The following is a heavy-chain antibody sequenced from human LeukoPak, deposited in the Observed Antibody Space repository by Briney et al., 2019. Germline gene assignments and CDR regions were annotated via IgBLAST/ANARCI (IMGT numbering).Heavy chain of an antibody. CDR1: GFTFSSYA. D-gene: IGHD2-2*01. V-gene: IGHV3-23*01. J-gene: IGHJ6*02. Sequence: GGSLRLSCAASGFTFSSYAMSWVRQAPGNGLEWVSAISGSGGSTYYADSVKGRFTISRDNSKNSLYLQMNSLRAEDTAVYYCARAGSSTSQCCWYAMDVWGQGTTVTVSS. CDR3: ARAGSSTSQCCWYAMDV. CDR2: ISGSGGST.